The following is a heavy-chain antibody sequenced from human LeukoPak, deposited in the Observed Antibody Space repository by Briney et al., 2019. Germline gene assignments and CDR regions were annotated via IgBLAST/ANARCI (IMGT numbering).Heavy chain of an antibody. CDR2: INPHSGGT. D-gene: IGHD5-24*01. CDR3: AREGVIGDGYNFFDY. CDR1: GYTFIGYY. J-gene: IGHJ4*02. V-gene: IGHV1-2*02. Sequence: ASVKGSCKASGYTFIGYYMHWVRQAPGQGLEWMGWINPHSGGTNSEQNFQGRVTMSRDTSISTVYMELSRLRSDDTALYYCAREGVIGDGYNFFDYWGQGTLVTVSS.